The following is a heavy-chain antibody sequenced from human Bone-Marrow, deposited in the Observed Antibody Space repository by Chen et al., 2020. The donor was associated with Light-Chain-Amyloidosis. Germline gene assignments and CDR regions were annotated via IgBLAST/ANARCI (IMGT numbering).Heavy chain of an antibody. CDR3: ARKTDSSGSGDY. CDR2: ISGSGGSR. CDR1: GFAFSSYA. V-gene: IGHV3-23*04. Sequence: EVQLVESGGGLLQRGGSLRLSCAASGFAFSSYAMSWVRQAPGKGLEWVSTISGSGGSRYYGDSVKGRLTISRDNSKNTLYLQMNSLRADDTAVYYCARKTDSSGSGDYWGQGTLVTVSS. J-gene: IGHJ4*02. D-gene: IGHD6-19*01.